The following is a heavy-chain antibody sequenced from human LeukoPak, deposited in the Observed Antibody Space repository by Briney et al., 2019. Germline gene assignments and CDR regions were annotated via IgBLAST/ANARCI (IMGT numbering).Heavy chain of an antibody. D-gene: IGHD3-9*01. V-gene: IGHV1-69*06. CDR1: GGTFSSYA. CDR2: IIPIFGTA. CDR3: ARSPLMYYDILTGHPAFDI. J-gene: IGHJ3*02. Sequence: ASVKVSCKASGGTFSSYAISWVRQAPGQGLEWMGGIIPIFGTANYAQKFQGRVTITADKSTSTAYMELSSLRSEDTAVYYCARSPLMYYDILTGHPAFDIWGQGTMVTVSS.